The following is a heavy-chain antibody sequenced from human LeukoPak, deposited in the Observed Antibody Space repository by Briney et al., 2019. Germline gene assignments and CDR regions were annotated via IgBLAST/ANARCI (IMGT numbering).Heavy chain of an antibody. CDR3: ASNYGSGINWFDP. CDR2: ISAYNGNT. CDR1: GYTFTSYD. Sequence: ASVKVSCKAPGYTFTSYDMHWVRQAPGQGLEWMGWISAYNGNTNYAQKLQGRVTMTTDTSTSTAYMELSSLRSEDTAVYYCASNYGSGINWFDPWGQGTLVTVSS. D-gene: IGHD3-10*01. J-gene: IGHJ5*02. V-gene: IGHV1-18*01.